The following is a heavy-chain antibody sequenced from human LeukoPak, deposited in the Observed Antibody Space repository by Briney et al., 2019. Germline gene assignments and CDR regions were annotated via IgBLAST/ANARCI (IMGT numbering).Heavy chain of an antibody. D-gene: IGHD3-22*01. CDR1: GGSISNYY. V-gene: IGHV4-59*01. Sequence: SETLSLTCTVSGGSISNYYGSWIRQPPGKGLEWIGYIYYSGSTSYNPSLKSRVTISVDTSKNQFSLKLRSVTAADTAVYYCVRDHYYDSSGYTFRHWGQGTLVTVSS. J-gene: IGHJ1*01. CDR2: IYYSGST. CDR3: VRDHYYDSSGYTFRH.